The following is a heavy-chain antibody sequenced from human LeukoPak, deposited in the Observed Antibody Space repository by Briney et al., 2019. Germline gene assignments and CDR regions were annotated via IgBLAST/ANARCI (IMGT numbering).Heavy chain of an antibody. J-gene: IGHJ6*02. CDR2: MYSTGST. D-gene: IGHD2-2*01. Sequence: SETLSLTCTVSGGSISDYYWSWIRQPAGKGLEWIGRMYSTGSTKYNPSLKSRVTMSVDTSKNQFSLKLTSVTAADTAVYYCTRGRGDSTSPRIDVWGQGTTVTVS. V-gene: IGHV4-4*07. CDR3: TRGRGDSTSPRIDV. CDR1: GGSISDYY.